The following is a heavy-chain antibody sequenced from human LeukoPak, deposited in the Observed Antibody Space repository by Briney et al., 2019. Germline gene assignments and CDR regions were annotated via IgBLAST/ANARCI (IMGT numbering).Heavy chain of an antibody. CDR2: IWYDGSNK. V-gene: IGHV3-33*01. D-gene: IGHD6-13*01. CDR1: GFTFSSYG. J-gene: IGHJ4*02. CDR3: ATGIAATPDY. Sequence: GGSLRFSCAASGFTFSSYGMHWVRQAPGKGLEWVAVIWYDGSNKYYADSVKGRFTISRDNSKNTLYLQMNSLRAEDTAVYYCATGIAATPDYWGQGTLVTVSS.